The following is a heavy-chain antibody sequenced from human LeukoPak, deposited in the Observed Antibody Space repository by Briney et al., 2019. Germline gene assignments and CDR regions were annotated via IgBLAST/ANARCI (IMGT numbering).Heavy chain of an antibody. Sequence: PGGSLRLSCAASGFTFDDYCMSWVRQAPGKGLEWVSGINWNGGSTGYADSVKGRFTISRDNAKNSLYLQMNSLRAEDTALYYCARGGKAMVTLSYYYYYMDVWGKGTTVTVSS. CDR1: GFTFDDYC. CDR3: ARGGKAMVTLSYYYYYMDV. J-gene: IGHJ6*03. V-gene: IGHV3-20*04. D-gene: IGHD5-18*01. CDR2: INWNGGST.